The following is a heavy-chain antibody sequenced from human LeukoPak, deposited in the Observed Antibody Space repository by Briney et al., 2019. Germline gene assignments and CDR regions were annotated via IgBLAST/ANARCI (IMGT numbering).Heavy chain of an antibody. CDR2: IYTSGST. V-gene: IGHV4-61*02. CDR1: GGSISSGSYC. CDR3: ARVVVPAAPADWFDP. Sequence: SETLSLTCTVSGGSISSGSYCWSWIRQPAGKGLEWIGRIYTSGSTNYNPSLKSRVTISVDTPKNQFSLKLSSVTAADTAVYYCARVVVPAAPADWFDPWGQGTLVTVSS. J-gene: IGHJ5*02. D-gene: IGHD2-2*01.